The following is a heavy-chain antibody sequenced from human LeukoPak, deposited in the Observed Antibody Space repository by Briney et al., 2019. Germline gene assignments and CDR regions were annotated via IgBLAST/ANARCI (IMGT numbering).Heavy chain of an antibody. V-gene: IGHV1-18*01. D-gene: IGHD2-2*01. Sequence: ASVTVSCTASGYTFTSYGISWVRQAPGQGLEWMGWISAYNGNTNYAQKLQGRVTMTTDTSTSTAYMELRSLRSDDTAMYYCARSYCSSTSCDAESFDPWGQGTLVTVSS. J-gene: IGHJ5*02. CDR1: GYTFTSYG. CDR2: ISAYNGNT. CDR3: ARSYCSSTSCDAESFDP.